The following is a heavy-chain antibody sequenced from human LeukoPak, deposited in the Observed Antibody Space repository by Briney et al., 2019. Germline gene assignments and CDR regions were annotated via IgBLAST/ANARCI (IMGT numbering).Heavy chain of an antibody. D-gene: IGHD3-22*01. CDR1: GFTFSSYW. CDR2: IKQDGSEE. CDR3: ARDKSVFFDTSGSRFDC. V-gene: IGHV3-7*01. J-gene: IGHJ4*02. Sequence: GGSLRLSCAASGFTFSSYWMSWVRQAPGKGLEWVANIKQDGSEEYYVDSVKGRFTISRDNAKNSLYLQMNSLRAEDTAVYYCARDKSVFFDTSGSRFDCWSQGTLVTVSS.